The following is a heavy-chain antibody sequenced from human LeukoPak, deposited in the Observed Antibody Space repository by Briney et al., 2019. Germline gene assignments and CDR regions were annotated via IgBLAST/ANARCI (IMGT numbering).Heavy chain of an antibody. V-gene: IGHV3-23*01. J-gene: IGHJ4*02. CDR1: AFTFNNYA. CDR2: ISGGGETT. CDR3: ARDYADYVGYFFFDY. D-gene: IGHD4-17*01. Sequence: RGCLRLSCAASAFTFNNYAMNWVRQAPRKRRGWDSSISGGGETTYYADPAKGRFTISRDNSQNTLYLQMNSLRAEDTAVYSCARDYADYVGYFFFDYWGQGTLVTVSS.